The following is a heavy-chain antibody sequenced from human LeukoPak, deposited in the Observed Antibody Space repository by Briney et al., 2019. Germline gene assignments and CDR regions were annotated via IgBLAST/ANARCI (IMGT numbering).Heavy chain of an antibody. CDR3: ARGGIAARGYFDY. CDR2: MNPNSGNT. V-gene: IGHV1-8*03. Sequence: ASVKVSCKASGYTFTSYDINWVRQAAGQGLEWMGWMNPNSGNTGYAQKFQGRVTITRNTSISTAYMELSSLRSEDTAVYYCARGGIAARGYFDYWGQGTLVTVSS. D-gene: IGHD6-6*01. J-gene: IGHJ4*02. CDR1: GYTFTSYD.